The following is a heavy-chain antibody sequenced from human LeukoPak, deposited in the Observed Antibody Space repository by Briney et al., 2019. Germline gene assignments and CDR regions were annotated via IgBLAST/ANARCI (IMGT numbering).Heavy chain of an antibody. V-gene: IGHV3-74*01. D-gene: IGHD3-9*01. Sequence: GGSLRLSSAASGFTFCSYWIHWVRQAPGKGRVWVSRINSDESSTSYADSVKGRFTIYRDNAKNTMYLQMNSLSAEDTAVYYCAVGGVRYFNAMDVWGKGTTVTVSS. CDR1: GFTFCSYW. J-gene: IGHJ6*04. CDR3: AVGGVRYFNAMDV. CDR2: INSDESST.